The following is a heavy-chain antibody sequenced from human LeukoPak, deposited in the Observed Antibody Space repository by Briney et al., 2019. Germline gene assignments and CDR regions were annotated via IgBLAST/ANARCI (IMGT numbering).Heavy chain of an antibody. CDR1: GGSFSGYY. V-gene: IGHV4-34*01. CDR3: ARYPKSSYYYYGMDV. J-gene: IGHJ6*02. CDR2: INHSGST. Sequence: PSETLSLTCAVYGGSFSGYYWSWIRQPPGKGLEWIGEINHSGSTNYNPSLKSRVTISVDTSKNQFSLKLSSVNAADTAVYYCARYPKSSYYYYGMDVWGQGTTVTVSS.